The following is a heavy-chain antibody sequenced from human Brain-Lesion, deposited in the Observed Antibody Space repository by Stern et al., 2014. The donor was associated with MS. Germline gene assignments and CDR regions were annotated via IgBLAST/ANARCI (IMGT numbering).Heavy chain of an antibody. CDR3: ARGTAMIFGANGLDV. D-gene: IGHD3/OR15-3a*01. J-gene: IGHJ6*02. CDR1: GGSISSGSYS. CDR2: IYTSGST. Sequence: QVQLQESGPGLVKPSQALSLTCTVSGGSISSGSYSWTWIRQSAGKGLEWIGRIYTSGSTNYNLSFKSRTTISSDTANNQFSLKLHSVTAADTAVYYCARGTAMIFGANGLDVWGQGTTVTVSS. V-gene: IGHV4-61*02.